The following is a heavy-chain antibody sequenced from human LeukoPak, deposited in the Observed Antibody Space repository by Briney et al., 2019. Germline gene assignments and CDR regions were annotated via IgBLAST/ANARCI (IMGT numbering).Heavy chain of an antibody. D-gene: IGHD1-7*01. J-gene: IGHJ4*02. CDR3: ARAGTGTFFFPFDY. Sequence: VKVSCKASGGTFSSYAIGWVRQAPGQGLEWMGGIIPIFGTANYAQKFQGRVTITADESTSTAYMELSSLRSEDTAVYYCARAGTGTFFFPFDYWGQGTLVTVSS. CDR2: IIPIFGTA. CDR1: GGTFSSYA. V-gene: IGHV1-69*01.